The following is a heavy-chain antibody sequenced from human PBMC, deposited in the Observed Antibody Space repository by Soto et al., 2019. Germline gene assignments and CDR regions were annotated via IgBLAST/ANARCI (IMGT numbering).Heavy chain of an antibody. V-gene: IGHV3-21*01. CDR1: GFFFSDFR. J-gene: IGHJ4*02. D-gene: IGHD3-16*01. CDR2: ITGTSAFT. Sequence: XGSLRLTCAASGFFFSDFRFNWVRQAPGGGLEWLSSITGTSAFTEYAESIEGRFTISRDNPNKLLFLHMDNLRPEDTAVYYCERDNLAFQGAFDLWGQGTLVTVSS. CDR3: ERDNLAFQGAFDL.